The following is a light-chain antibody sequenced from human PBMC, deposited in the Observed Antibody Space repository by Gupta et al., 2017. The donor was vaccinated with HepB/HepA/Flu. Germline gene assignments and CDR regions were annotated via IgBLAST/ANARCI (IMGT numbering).Light chain of an antibody. CDR3: GNSHGNTNTQV. CDR1: SGFSVGDFW. Sequence: QPVLTQPSSQSASSGASVRLTCMLNSGFSVGDFWIRWYQQKPGSPPRYHLFYQLLVIYGKGSGAPSRFSGFSDASANDATPRTIGLPPEDEAVDYYGNSHGNTNTQVFGGGTKLTVL. V-gene: IGLV5-52*01. CDR2: YQLLVIY. J-gene: IGLJ2*01.